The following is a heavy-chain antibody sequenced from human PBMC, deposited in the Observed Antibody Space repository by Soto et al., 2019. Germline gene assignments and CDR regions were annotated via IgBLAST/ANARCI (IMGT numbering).Heavy chain of an antibody. CDR2: VIPLLDMT. CDR3: AREGAPILQDPHYGLDV. D-gene: IGHD3-10*01. J-gene: IGHJ6*02. V-gene: IGHV1-69*04. Sequence: QVQLVQSGAEVKKPGSSVKVSCKASGGTFRNYPITWVRQAPGQGLEWMGRVIPLLDMTNYAQTFQGRVTITADKSTSTSFMELSSLRSDDTAVYCAREGAPILQDPHYGLDVWGQGTTVTVSS. CDR1: GGTFRNYP.